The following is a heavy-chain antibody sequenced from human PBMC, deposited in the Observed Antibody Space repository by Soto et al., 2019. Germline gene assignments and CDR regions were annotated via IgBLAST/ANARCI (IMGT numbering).Heavy chain of an antibody. Sequence: PGESLKISWEGYGYSFTNYWIGWVRQMPGKGLEWMGIIYPGDSDTRYSPSFQGQVTFSADKSISTAYLQWSSLKASDTAVYYCARAIGLSAAESNYGMDVWGQGTTVTVSS. V-gene: IGHV5-51*01. CDR1: GYSFTNYW. D-gene: IGHD6-13*01. CDR3: ARAIGLSAAESNYGMDV. J-gene: IGHJ6*02. CDR2: IYPGDSDT.